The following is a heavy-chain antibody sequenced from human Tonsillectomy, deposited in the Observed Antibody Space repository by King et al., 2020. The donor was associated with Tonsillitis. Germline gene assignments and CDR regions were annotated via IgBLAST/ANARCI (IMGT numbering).Heavy chain of an antibody. D-gene: IGHD3/OR15-3a*01. CDR2: ISWNSGSI. J-gene: IGHJ2*01. CDR3: AKGTRQEAGYFDL. V-gene: IGHV3-9*01. Sequence: QLVQSGGGLVQPGRSLRLSCAASGFTFDDYAMHWVRQAPGKGLEWVSGISWNSGSIGYADSVKGRFTVSRDNAKNSLYLQMNSLRDEDTALYYCAKGTRQEAGYFDLWGRGTLVTVSS. CDR1: GFTFDDYA.